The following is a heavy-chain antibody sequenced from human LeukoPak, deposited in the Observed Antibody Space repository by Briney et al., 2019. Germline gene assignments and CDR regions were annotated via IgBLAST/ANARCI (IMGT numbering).Heavy chain of an antibody. CDR1: GYTFSSYG. CDR3: AGNYGPYYFDY. CDR2: IWYDGSNK. J-gene: IGHJ4*02. D-gene: IGHD3-10*01. V-gene: IGHV3-33*01. Sequence: SCKASGYTFSSYGFSWVRQAPGKGLEWVAVIWYDGSNKYYADSVKGRFTISRDNSKNTLYLQMNSLRAEDTAVYYCAGNYGPYYFDYWGQGTLVTVSS.